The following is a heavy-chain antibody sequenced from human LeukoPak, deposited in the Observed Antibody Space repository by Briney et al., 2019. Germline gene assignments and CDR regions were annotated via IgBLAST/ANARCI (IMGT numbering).Heavy chain of an antibody. V-gene: IGHV4-4*07. Sequence: SETLSLTCTVSGGSISSYYWSWIRQPAGKGLEWIGRIYTSGSTNYNPSLKSRVTMSVDTSKNQFSLKLSSVTAADTAVYYCAVRINYYDSSPIGYWGQGTLVTVSS. J-gene: IGHJ4*02. D-gene: IGHD3-22*01. CDR3: AVRINYYDSSPIGY. CDR1: GGSISSYY. CDR2: IYTSGST.